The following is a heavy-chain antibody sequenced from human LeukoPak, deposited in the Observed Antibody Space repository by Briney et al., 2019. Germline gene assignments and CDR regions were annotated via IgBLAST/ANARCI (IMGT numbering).Heavy chain of an antibody. V-gene: IGHV3-21*01. Sequence: GGSLRLSCAASGFTFSTYSMNWVRQAPGKGLEWVSSITSPVGRMYYADSLKGRITISRDNARSTLYLQMNSLRAEDTAVYYCATDGRSSGWYGFDYWGQGTLVSVSS. D-gene: IGHD6-19*01. CDR2: ITSPVGRM. J-gene: IGHJ4*02. CDR1: GFTFSTYS. CDR3: ATDGRSSGWYGFDY.